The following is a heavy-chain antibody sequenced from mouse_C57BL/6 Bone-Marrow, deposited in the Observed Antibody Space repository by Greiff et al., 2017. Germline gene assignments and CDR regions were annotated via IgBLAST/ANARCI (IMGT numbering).Heavy chain of an antibody. V-gene: IGHV1-58*01. Sequence: EFQLQQSGAELVRPGSSVKMSCKTSGYTFTSYGINWVKQRPGQGLGWIGYIYIGNGYTEYNEKFKGKATLTSDTSSSTAYMHLSSLTSEDSAIYLCEKILPPYYAMDYWGQGTTDTVSS. CDR1: GYTFTSYG. D-gene: IGHD1-1*01. CDR3: EKILPPYYAMDY. J-gene: IGHJ4*01. CDR2: IYIGNGYT.